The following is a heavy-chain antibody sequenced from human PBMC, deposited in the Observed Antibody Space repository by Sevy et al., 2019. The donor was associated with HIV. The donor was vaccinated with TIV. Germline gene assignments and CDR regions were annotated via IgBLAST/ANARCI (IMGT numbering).Heavy chain of an antibody. CDR3: ARMYYYDSSGPGPGYFDL. CDR1: GFTFSSYS. V-gene: IGHV3-48*02. D-gene: IGHD3-22*01. J-gene: IGHJ2*01. CDR2: ISSSSSTI. Sequence: GGSLRLSCAASGFTFSSYSMNWVRQAPGKGLEWVSYISSSSSTIYYADSVKGRFTISRDNAKNSLYLQMNSLRDEETAVYYCARMYYYDSSGPGPGYFDLWGRGTLVTVSS.